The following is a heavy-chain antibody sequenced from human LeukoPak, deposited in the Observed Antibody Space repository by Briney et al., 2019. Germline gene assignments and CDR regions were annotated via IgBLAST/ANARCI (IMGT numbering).Heavy chain of an antibody. CDR2: INPSGGST. Sequence: ASVKVSCKASGYTLTGYYMHWVRQAPGQGLEWMGIINPSGGSTSYAQKFQGRVTMTRDTSTSTVYMELSSLRSEDTAVYYCARGLGFYGDLDYWGQGTLVTVSS. CDR1: GYTLTGYY. V-gene: IGHV1-46*01. J-gene: IGHJ4*02. CDR3: ARGLGFYGDLDY. D-gene: IGHD4-17*01.